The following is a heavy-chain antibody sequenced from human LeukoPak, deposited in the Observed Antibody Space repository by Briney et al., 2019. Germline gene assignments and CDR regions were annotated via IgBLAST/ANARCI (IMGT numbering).Heavy chain of an antibody. Sequence: PGGSLRLSCAASGFTFSSYEMNWVRQAPGKGLEWVSHISKDESNKYYADSVKGRFTISRDTSKNTLFLQMNSLRAEDTAVYYCAKDNPVLEYWGQGTLVTVSS. J-gene: IGHJ4*02. V-gene: IGHV3-30*18. CDR3: AKDNPVLEY. CDR2: ISKDESNK. CDR1: GFTFSSYE.